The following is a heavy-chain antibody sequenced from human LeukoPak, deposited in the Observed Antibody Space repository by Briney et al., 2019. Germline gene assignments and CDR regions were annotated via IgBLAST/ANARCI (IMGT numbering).Heavy chain of an antibody. V-gene: IGHV3-7*01. CDR3: VRHQGTTFDY. CDR2: IKQDGSEK. CDR1: GFTFSSSW. Sequence: PGGSLRLSCAASGFTFSSSWMTWVRQAPGKGLEWVANIKQDGSEKYYVDSVKGRFTISRDNTKNSLYLQMSGLRAEDTAVYYCVRHQGTTFDYWGQGTLVTVSS. J-gene: IGHJ4*02. D-gene: IGHD1-1*01.